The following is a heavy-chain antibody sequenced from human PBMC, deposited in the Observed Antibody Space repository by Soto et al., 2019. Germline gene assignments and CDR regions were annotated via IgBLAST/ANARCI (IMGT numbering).Heavy chain of an antibody. Sequence: GGSLRLSCAASGFTFSSYAMSWVRQAPGKGLEWVSAISGSGGSTYYADSVKGRFTISRDNSKNTLYLQMNSLRAEDTAVYYCAKDGRYYDFWSGYLEIHYFDYWGQGTLVTVSS. CDR3: AKDGRYYDFWSGYLEIHYFDY. J-gene: IGHJ4*02. CDR1: GFTFSSYA. D-gene: IGHD3-3*01. CDR2: ISGSGGST. V-gene: IGHV3-23*01.